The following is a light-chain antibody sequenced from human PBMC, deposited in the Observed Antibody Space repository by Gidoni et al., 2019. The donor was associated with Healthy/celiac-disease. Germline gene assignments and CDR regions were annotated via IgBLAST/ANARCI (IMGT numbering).Light chain of an antibody. CDR1: SSDVGGYNY. V-gene: IGLV2-14*03. Sequence: QSALTQPASVSRSPGQSITISCTGTSSDVGGYNYVSWYQQHPGKAPKLMIYDVSNRPSGVSNRFSGSKSCNTASLTISGLQAEDEADYYCSSYTSSSAVFGGGTKLTVL. J-gene: IGLJ2*01. CDR3: SSYTSSSAV. CDR2: DVS.